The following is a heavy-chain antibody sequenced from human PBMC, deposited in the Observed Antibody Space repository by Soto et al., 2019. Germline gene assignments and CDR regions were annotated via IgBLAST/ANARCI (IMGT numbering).Heavy chain of an antibody. Sequence: ASVKVSCKASGYTFTGYYMHWVRQAPGQGLEWMGWINPNSGGTNYAQKFQGWVTMTRDTSISPAYMELSRLRSDDTAVYFCSRASSSTIDAFDIWGQGTMVTVSS. D-gene: IGHD6-13*01. CDR2: INPNSGGT. V-gene: IGHV1-2*04. CDR1: GYTFTGYY. CDR3: SRASSSTIDAFDI. J-gene: IGHJ3*02.